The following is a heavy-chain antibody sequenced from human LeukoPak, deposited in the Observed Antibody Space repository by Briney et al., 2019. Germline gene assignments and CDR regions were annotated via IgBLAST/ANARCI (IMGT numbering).Heavy chain of an antibody. V-gene: IGHV3-9*01. D-gene: IGHD4-17*01. CDR2: ISWNSGSI. CDR3: AKDIGRYGDYGYFDY. Sequence: GGSLRLSCAASGFTFDDYAMHWVRQAPGKGLEWVSGISWNSGSIGYADSVKGRFTISRDNAKNSLYLQMNSLRAEDTALYYCAKDIGRYGDYGYFDYWGQGTLVTVSS. CDR1: GFTFDDYA. J-gene: IGHJ4*02.